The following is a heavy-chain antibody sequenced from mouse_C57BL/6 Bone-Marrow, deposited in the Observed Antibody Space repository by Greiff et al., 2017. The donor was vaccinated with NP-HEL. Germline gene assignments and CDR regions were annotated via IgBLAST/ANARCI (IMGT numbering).Heavy chain of an antibody. CDR1: GFTFSSYA. J-gene: IGHJ2*01. CDR2: ISDGGSYT. Sequence: EVQRVESGGGLVKPGGSLKLSCAASGFTFSSYALSWVRQTPEKRLEWVATISDGGSYTYYPDNVKGRFTISRDNAKNNLYLQMSHLKSEDTAMYYCARVITTVVFDYWGQGTTLTVSS. V-gene: IGHV5-4*01. CDR3: ARVITTVVFDY. D-gene: IGHD1-1*01.